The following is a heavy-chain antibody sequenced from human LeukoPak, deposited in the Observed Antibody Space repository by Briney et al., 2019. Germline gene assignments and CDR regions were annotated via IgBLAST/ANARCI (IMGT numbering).Heavy chain of an antibody. Sequence: NPGGSLRLSCAASGFTFSSYSMNWVRQAPGKGLEWVSSISSSSSYIYYADSVKGRFTISRDNAKNSLYLQMNSLRAEDTAVYYCAREGRRSAQYYFDYWGQGTLVTVSS. CDR2: ISSSSSYI. D-gene: IGHD4/OR15-4a*01. CDR3: AREGRRSAQYYFDY. V-gene: IGHV3-21*01. CDR1: GFTFSSYS. J-gene: IGHJ4*02.